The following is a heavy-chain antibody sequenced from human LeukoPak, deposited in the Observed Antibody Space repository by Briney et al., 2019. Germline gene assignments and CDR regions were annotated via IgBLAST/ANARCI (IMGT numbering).Heavy chain of an antibody. CDR2: MNPNSGNT. CDR1: VYTFTSDD. CDR3: ARGTRYYGSGSYYY. J-gene: IGHJ4*02. V-gene: IGHV1-8*01. Sequence: ASVKVSCKASVYTFTSDDINWVRQATGQGLEWMGWMNPNSGNTGYAQKFQGRVTMTRNTSISTAYMELSSLRSEDTAVYYCARGTRYYGSGSYYYWGQGTLVTVSS. D-gene: IGHD3-10*01.